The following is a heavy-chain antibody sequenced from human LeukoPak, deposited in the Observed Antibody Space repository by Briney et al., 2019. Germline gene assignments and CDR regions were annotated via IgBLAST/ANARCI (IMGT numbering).Heavy chain of an antibody. D-gene: IGHD6-19*01. CDR1: GGSFSGYY. J-gene: IGHJ4*02. CDR2: IYTSGST. CDR3: ARVPLGFQWLVKYYFDY. Sequence: SETLSLTCAVYGGSFSGYYWSWIRQPPGKGLEWIGRIYTSGSTNYNPSLKSRVTMSVDTSKNQFSLKLSSVTAADTAVYYCARVPLGFQWLVKYYFDYWGQGTLVTVSS. V-gene: IGHV4-59*10.